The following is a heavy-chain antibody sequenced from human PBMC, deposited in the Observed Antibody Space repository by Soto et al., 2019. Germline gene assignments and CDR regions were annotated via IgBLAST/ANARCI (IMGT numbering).Heavy chain of an antibody. CDR2: IAYDGSNE. J-gene: IGHJ6*02. Sequence: QVQLVESGGGVVQPGGSLRLSCAASGYTFSRYGMHWVRQAPGKGLEWVTFIAYDGSNEYYADSVKGRFTIARDNSKNTLYLQMNSLRAEDTAVYYCANMTTALGYYYHAMDVWGQGTTVSVSS. CDR1: GYTFSRYG. V-gene: IGHV3-30*18. D-gene: IGHD5-18*01. CDR3: ANMTTALGYYYHAMDV.